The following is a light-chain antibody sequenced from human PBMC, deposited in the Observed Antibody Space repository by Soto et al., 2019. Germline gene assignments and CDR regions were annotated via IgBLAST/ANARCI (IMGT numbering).Light chain of an antibody. V-gene: IGKV1-5*03. CDR2: KAS. J-gene: IGKJ1*01. Sequence: DIHMTQSPSSLSASVGHIFTITCRASQGIRNDLGWYQQKPGKARKLLIYKASSLESGVPSRFSGSASGTEFPLTISSLKPDDFATYYCQQYNSYSTFGHGTKVDIK. CDR3: QQYNSYST. CDR1: QGIRND.